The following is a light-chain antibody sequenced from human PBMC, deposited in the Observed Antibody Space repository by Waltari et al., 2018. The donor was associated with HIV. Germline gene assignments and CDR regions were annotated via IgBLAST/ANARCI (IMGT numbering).Light chain of an antibody. CDR1: QSTSNF. Sequence: DIQMTQSPSSLSASVGDRVTITCRASQSTSNFLNWYQQKPGKAPKLLISAASSLQSGVPSRFSGSGSGTDFTLTISSLQPEDFATDYCQQSYTTPRTFGQGTKVEIK. V-gene: IGKV1-39*01. CDR3: QQSYTTPRT. J-gene: IGKJ1*01. CDR2: AAS.